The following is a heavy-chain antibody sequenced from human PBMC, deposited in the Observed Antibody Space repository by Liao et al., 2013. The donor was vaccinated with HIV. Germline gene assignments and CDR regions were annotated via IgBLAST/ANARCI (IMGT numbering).Heavy chain of an antibody. V-gene: IGHV4-61*02. CDR2: IYTSGTT. J-gene: IGHJ4*02. CDR3: ARGYDRSGYAMLYYFDF. CDR1: GYSVSSGDYY. D-gene: IGHD3-22*01. Sequence: QVQLQESGPGLVKPSQTLSLTCTVSGYSVSSGDYYWTWIRQPAGKGLEWIGRIYTSGTTNYNPSLKSRVTMSVETSKNQFSLNLSSVTAADTAVYYCARGYDRSGYAMLYYFDFWGQGTLVTVSS.